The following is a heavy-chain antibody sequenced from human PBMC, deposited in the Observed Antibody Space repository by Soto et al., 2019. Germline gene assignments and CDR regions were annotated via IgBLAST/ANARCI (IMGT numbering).Heavy chain of an antibody. Sequence: EVQLLESGGGLVQPGGSLRLSCAASGFTFSSYSMSWVRQAPGKGLELVSGFRTSGDGGTTYYADSVKGRFTISRDNSKNMLFLQMNSLRAEDTAIYYCAKKVNSGPGSQDFDYWGQGTLVTVSS. CDR3: AKKVNSGPGSQDFDY. CDR2: FRTSGDGGTT. V-gene: IGHV3-23*01. J-gene: IGHJ4*02. CDR1: GFTFSSYS. D-gene: IGHD3-10*01.